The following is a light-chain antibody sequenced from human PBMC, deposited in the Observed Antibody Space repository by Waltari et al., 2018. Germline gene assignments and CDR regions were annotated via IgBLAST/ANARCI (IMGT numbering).Light chain of an antibody. Sequence: SYDLTQPPSVSVSPGQTANITCSGVKWGLTSGWWYTQKPGRSPRLIIYQTNKRPSGIPERFSGSNSGNAATLTISGTQAMDEADYFCQAWDGSTVLFGGGTKLTVL. V-gene: IGLV3-1*01. J-gene: IGLJ2*01. CDR1: KWGLTS. CDR3: QAWDGSTVL. CDR2: QTN.